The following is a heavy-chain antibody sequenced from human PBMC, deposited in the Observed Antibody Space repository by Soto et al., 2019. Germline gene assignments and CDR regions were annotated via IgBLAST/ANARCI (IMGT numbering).Heavy chain of an antibody. J-gene: IGHJ4*02. CDR1: GYTFSGYY. V-gene: IGHV1-2*04. Sequence: QVQLVQSGAEVKKPGASVKVSCKASGYTFSGYYMHWVRQAPGQGLEWMGWINPNSGGTNYAQKFQGWVTMTRDTSISTAYMELSRLRSDDTAVYYCARMSVVRGKPFDYWGQGTLVTVSS. CDR3: ARMSVVRGKPFDY. D-gene: IGHD3-10*01. CDR2: INPNSGGT.